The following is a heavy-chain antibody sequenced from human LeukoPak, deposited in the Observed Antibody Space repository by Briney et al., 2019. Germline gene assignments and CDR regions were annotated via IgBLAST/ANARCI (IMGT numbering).Heavy chain of an antibody. D-gene: IGHD6-19*01. CDR3: AKDGQWLVPFDY. V-gene: IGHV3-30*18. CDR2: ISYDGSNK. CDR1: GFTFSSYG. J-gene: IGHJ4*02. Sequence: PGRSLRLSCAASGFTFSSYGMHWVRQAPGKGLAWVAVISYDGSNKYYADSVKGRFTISRDNSKNTLYLQMNRLRAEDTAVYYCAKDGQWLVPFDYWGQGTLVTVSS.